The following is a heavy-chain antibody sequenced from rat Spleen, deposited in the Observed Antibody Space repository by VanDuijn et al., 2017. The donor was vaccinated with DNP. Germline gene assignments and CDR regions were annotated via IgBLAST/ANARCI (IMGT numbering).Heavy chain of an antibody. CDR2: ISYSGTS. V-gene: IGHV3-1*01. CDR3: ARTSGFDY. D-gene: IGHD1-4*01. CDR1: GYSITRNY. Sequence: EVQLQESGPGLVKPSQSLSLTCSVTGYSITRNYWGWIRKFPGNKMEWIGHISYSGTSGYNPSLKSRISITRDTSKNQFFLQLSSLTPEDTATYYCARTSGFDYWGQGVMVTVSS. J-gene: IGHJ2*01.